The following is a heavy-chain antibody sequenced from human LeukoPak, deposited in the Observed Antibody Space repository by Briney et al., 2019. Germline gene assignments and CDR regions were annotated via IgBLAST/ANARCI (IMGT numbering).Heavy chain of an antibody. CDR3: ARDSYGSGSYYPYYFDY. V-gene: IGHV4-39*07. J-gene: IGHJ4*02. D-gene: IGHD3-10*01. CDR1: GGSISSSSYY. Sequence: SETLSLTCTVSGGSISSSSYYWGWIRQPPGKGLEWIGGIYYSGSTYYNPSLKSRVTISVDTSKNQFSLKLSSVTAADTAVYYCARDSYGSGSYYPYYFDYWGQGTLVTVSS. CDR2: IYYSGST.